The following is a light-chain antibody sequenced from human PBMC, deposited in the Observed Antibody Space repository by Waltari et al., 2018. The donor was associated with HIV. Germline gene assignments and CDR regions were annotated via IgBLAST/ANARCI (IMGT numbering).Light chain of an antibody. CDR1: QSVSDSY. CDR2: GAS. V-gene: IGKV3-20*01. Sequence: EIVLTQSPGPLSLSPGERATLFCRASQSVSDSYLVWYQQKPGQAPRLLIYGASNRAPGIPDRFSGSGSGTDFTLTISRLDPEDFAVYYCQQFAGSVWTFGQGTRVEIK. CDR3: QQFAGSVWT. J-gene: IGKJ1*01.